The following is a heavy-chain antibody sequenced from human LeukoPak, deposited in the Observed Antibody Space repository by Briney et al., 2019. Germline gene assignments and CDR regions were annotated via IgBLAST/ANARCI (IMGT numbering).Heavy chain of an antibody. J-gene: IGHJ5*02. Sequence: SETLSLTCTVSGGSISNYYWYWMRQPPGKGLEWIAYSFYSGNPNYNPSLKSRVTISVDTSKNQFSLKLTSVTAADTAVYYCARIERWFDPWGQGTLVTVSS. CDR1: GGSISNYY. D-gene: IGHD1-1*01. CDR3: ARIERWFDP. CDR2: SFYSGNP. V-gene: IGHV4-59*12.